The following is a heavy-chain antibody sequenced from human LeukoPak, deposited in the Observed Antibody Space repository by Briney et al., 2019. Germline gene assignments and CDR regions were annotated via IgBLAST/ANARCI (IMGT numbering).Heavy chain of an antibody. J-gene: IGHJ6*02. CDR3: AKLVGANYYYYYGMDV. D-gene: IGHD1-26*01. CDR1: GFIFSDYY. V-gene: IGHV3-23*01. Sequence: GGSLRLSCAASGFIFSDYYMSWIRQAPGKGLEWVSAIRGSGGSTYYADSVKGRFTISRDNSKNTLYLQMYSLRAEDTAVYYCAKLVGANYYYYYGMDVWGQGTTVTVSS. CDR2: IRGSGGST.